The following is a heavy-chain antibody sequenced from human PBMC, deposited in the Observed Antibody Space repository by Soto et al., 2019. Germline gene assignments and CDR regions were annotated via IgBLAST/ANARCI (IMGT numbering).Heavy chain of an antibody. CDR3: ARSIVVVVAATAFDY. Sequence: QLQLQESGPGLVKPSETLSLTCTVSGGSISSSSYYWGWIRQPPGKGLEWIGSIDYSGSTYYDPSLKSRVTISVDTSKNRFSRTLSSVTAADTAVYYCARSIVVVVAATAFDYWGQGTLVTVSS. D-gene: IGHD2-15*01. J-gene: IGHJ4*02. CDR1: GGSISSSSYY. CDR2: IDYSGST. V-gene: IGHV4-39*01.